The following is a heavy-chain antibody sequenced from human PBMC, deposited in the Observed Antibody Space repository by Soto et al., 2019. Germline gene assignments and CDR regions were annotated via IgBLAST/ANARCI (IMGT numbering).Heavy chain of an antibody. V-gene: IGHV1-18*01. D-gene: IGHD3-10*01. CDR3: ARAASPGGHYYYYYMDV. Sequence: QVQLVQSGAEVKKPGASVKVSCKASGYTFTSYGISWVRQAPGQGLEWMGWISAYNGNTNYAQKLQGRVTMTTDTSTSTAYMELRSLRSDDTAVYYCARAASPGGHYYYYYMDVWGKGTTVTVSS. CDR2: ISAYNGNT. CDR1: GYTFTSYG. J-gene: IGHJ6*03.